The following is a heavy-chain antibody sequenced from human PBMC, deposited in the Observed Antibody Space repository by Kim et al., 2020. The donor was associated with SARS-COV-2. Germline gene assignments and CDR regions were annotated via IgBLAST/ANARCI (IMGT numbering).Heavy chain of an antibody. Sequence: GGSLRLSCAASGFTFSSYAMHWVRQAPGKGLEWVAVISYDGSNKYYADSVKGRFTISRDNSKNTLYLQMNSLRAEDTAVYYCARVRSGSYLDAFDIWGQGTMVTVSS. V-gene: IGHV3-30*04. J-gene: IGHJ3*02. CDR1: GFTFSSYA. D-gene: IGHD1-26*01. CDR3: ARVRSGSYLDAFDI. CDR2: ISYDGSNK.